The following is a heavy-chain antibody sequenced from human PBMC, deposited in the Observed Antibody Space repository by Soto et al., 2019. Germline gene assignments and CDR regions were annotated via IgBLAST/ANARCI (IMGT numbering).Heavy chain of an antibody. CDR1: GYTFTSYD. CDR3: AMSSSSYYYYYGMDV. V-gene: IGHV1-8*01. Sequence: ASVKVSCKASGYTFTSYDINWVRQATGQGLEWMGWMNPNSGNTGYAQKFQGRVTMTRNTSISTAYMELSSLRSEDTAVYYCAMSSSSYYYYYGMDVCGQGPTVTVSS. D-gene: IGHD6-6*01. J-gene: IGHJ6*02. CDR2: MNPNSGNT.